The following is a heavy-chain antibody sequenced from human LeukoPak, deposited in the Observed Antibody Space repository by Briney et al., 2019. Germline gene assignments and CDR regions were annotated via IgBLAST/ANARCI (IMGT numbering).Heavy chain of an antibody. CDR2: VSSSGGDT. CDR1: GFTFSNYA. J-gene: IGHJ4*03. D-gene: IGHD2-15*01. CDR3: GRQLGYCSEGSRYFDD. V-gene: IGHV3-23*01. Sequence: GGSLRLSCVASGFTFSNYAMSCVRQAPGRGLEWVLAVSSSGGDTYCADSVKGRFTISRDNSKNTVYLQMSSLRAEDTAIYYCGRQLGYCSEGSRYFDDWGQGTLVTVSS.